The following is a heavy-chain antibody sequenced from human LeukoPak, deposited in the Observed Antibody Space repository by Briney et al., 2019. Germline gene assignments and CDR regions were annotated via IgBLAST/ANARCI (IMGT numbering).Heavy chain of an antibody. CDR1: GGSFSGYY. D-gene: IGHD3-9*01. J-gene: IGHJ6*04. CDR3: ARAPTLLRYFDWLSDV. CDR2: INHSGST. V-gene: IGHV4-34*01. Sequence: SETLSLTCAVYGGSFSGYYWSWIRQPPGKGLEWIGEINHSGSTNYNPSLKSRVTTSVDTSKNQFSLKLSSVTAADTAAYYCARAPTLLRYFDWLSDVWGKGTTVTVSS.